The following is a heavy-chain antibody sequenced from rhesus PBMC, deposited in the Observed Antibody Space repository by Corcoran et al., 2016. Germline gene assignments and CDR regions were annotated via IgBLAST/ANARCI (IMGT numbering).Heavy chain of an antibody. V-gene: IGHV3S25*01. Sequence: EVQLVESGGGLAKPGGSLRLSCAASGVTFSSYWMNWVRRAPGKGLEWVSGVNICGDNTYYADSVKGRFTISRDNSKNTLSLQMNSLRAEDTAVYYCAKAPGGYSYTFDYWGQGVLVTVSS. CDR1: GVTFSSYW. CDR2: VNICGDNT. J-gene: IGHJ4*01. CDR3: AKAPGGYSYTFDY. D-gene: IGHD5-12*01.